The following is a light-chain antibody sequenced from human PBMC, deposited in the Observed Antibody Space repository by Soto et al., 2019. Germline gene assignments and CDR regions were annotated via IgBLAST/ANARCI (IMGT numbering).Light chain of an antibody. CDR2: EVS. Sequence: QSALTQPASVSGSPGQSITVSCTGTSSDIGFYNYVSWYQQHPGKAPKLIIYEVSNRPSEVSTRFSGSKSGNTASLTVSGLQAEDEADYYCASFTTTSTRVFGTGTKVTVL. CDR1: SSDIGFYNY. CDR3: ASFTTTSTRV. V-gene: IGLV2-14*01. J-gene: IGLJ1*01.